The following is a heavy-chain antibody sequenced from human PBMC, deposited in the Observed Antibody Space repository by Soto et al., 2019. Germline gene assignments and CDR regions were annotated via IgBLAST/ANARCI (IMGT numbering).Heavy chain of an antibody. V-gene: IGHV4-39*01. Sequence: QLQLQESGPGLVKPSETLSLTCTVSGGSISSRSHYWGWIRQSPGKHLEWIGSSFYRGSTHYNPSLKTRVTMSVDTSKNQVSLKLYSVTAADSAVYYWATADGFGVVTPFFEYWGQGVLVTVSS. J-gene: IGHJ4*02. D-gene: IGHD3-3*01. CDR1: GGSISSRSHY. CDR2: SFYRGST. CDR3: ATADGFGVVTPFFEY.